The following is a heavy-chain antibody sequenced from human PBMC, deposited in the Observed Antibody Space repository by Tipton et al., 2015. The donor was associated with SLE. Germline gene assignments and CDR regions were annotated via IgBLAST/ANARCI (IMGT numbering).Heavy chain of an antibody. Sequence: SLRLSCAASGFTFSSYGMHWVRQAPGKGLEWVALIWYDGSNKYYADSVKGRFTISRDNSKNTLYLQMNSLRAEDTAVYYCARGPIVVVPAAMYFDYWGQGTLVTVSS. CDR3: ARGPIVVVPAAMYFDY. J-gene: IGHJ4*02. CDR1: GFTFSSYG. V-gene: IGHV3-33*01. D-gene: IGHD2-2*01. CDR2: IWYDGSNK.